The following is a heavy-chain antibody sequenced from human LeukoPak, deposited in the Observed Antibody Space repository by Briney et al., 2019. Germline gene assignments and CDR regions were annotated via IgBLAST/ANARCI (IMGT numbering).Heavy chain of an antibody. CDR3: AGRTAWDTNWFDP. CDR1: GGSISSYY. Sequence: SETLSLTCTVPGGSISSYYWSWIRQPPGKGLEWIGYIYYSGSTNYNPSLKSRLTISVDTSKNQFSLKLSSVTAADTAVYYCAGRTAWDTNWFDPWGQGTLVTVSS. CDR2: IYYSGST. J-gene: IGHJ5*02. D-gene: IGHD5-18*01. V-gene: IGHV4-59*01.